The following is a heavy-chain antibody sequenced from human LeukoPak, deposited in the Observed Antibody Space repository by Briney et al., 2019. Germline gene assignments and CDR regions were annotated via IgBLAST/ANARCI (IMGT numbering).Heavy chain of an antibody. CDR2: INHTGDT. CDR1: GGSFSGYY. Sequence: SETLSLTCGDYGGSFSGYYWSWSRQPPGKGLEWIGEINHTGDTNHNPSLKSRVTISVDTSKNHFSLKLSSVTAADTAVYYCARQTRITIFGNNLFDPWGQGTLVTVSS. CDR3: ARQTRITIFGNNLFDP. J-gene: IGHJ5*02. D-gene: IGHD3-3*01. V-gene: IGHV4-34*01.